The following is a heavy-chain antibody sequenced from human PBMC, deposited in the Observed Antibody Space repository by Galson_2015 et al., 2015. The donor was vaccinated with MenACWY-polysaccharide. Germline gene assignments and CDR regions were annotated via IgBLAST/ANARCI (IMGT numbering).Heavy chain of an antibody. D-gene: IGHD6-19*01. CDR1: GGSISSSIYY. CDR2: MDYSGGT. J-gene: IGHJ5*02. Sequence: ETLSLTCTVSGGSISSSIYYWGWIRQPPGKGLEWIGSMDYSGGTYYNPSLKSRVTISVDTSKKKFFLKLSSVTAADTAVYYCARHGRSGPYNWFDPWGQGTLVTVSS. CDR3: ARHGRSGPYNWFDP. V-gene: IGHV4-39*01.